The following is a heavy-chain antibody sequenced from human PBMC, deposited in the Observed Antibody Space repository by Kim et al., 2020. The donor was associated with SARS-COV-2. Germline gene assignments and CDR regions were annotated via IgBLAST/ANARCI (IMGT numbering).Heavy chain of an antibody. CDR1: GFTFSNYW. J-gene: IGHJ5*02. CDR3: ARGTFQQGFDP. CDR2: INSDGGDK. V-gene: IGHV3-74*01. Sequence: GGSLRLSCEASGFTFSNYWQNWVRQGPGKGLVWVSRINSDGGDKHYADSVKGRFTISRDNAENTLHLQLNSLGVEDTAIYYCARGTFQQGFDPWGQGTLVTVSS.